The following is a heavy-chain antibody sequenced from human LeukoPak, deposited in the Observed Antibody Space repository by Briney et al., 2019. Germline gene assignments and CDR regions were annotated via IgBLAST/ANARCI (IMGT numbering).Heavy chain of an antibody. Sequence: GGSLRLSCAASGFTFSSYAMSWVRQAPGKGLEWVSAISGSGGSTYYADSVKGRFTISRDNSKNTLYLQMNSLRAEDTAVYYCANGDFWSGYSYWGQGTLVTVSS. V-gene: IGHV3-23*01. CDR2: ISGSGGST. D-gene: IGHD3-3*01. J-gene: IGHJ4*02. CDR3: ANGDFWSGYSY. CDR1: GFTFSSYA.